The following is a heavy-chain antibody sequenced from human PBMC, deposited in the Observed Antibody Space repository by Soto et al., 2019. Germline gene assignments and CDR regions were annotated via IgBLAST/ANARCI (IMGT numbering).Heavy chain of an antibody. D-gene: IGHD1-1*01. CDR3: AKQQGPGTPYYYAMGV. J-gene: IGHJ6*02. Sequence: GGSLRLSCAASGFTFSSYAMSWVRQAPGKGLEWVSVIRSSGDRTYYADSVKGRLTISRDNSKNTLYMQMNSLRAEDTAVYYCAKQQGPGTPYYYAMGVWGQGTTVTVSS. V-gene: IGHV3-23*01. CDR1: GFTFSSYA. CDR2: IRSSGDRT.